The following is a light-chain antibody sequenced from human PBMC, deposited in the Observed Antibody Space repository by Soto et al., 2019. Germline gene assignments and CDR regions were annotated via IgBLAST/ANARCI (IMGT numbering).Light chain of an antibody. V-gene: IGKV1-39*01. CDR1: QSISSY. Sequence: DIQMTQSPSSLSASVGDRVTITCRASQSISSYLNWYQQKPGKAPKVLIYAASSLQSGVPSRFSGSGSGTDFTLTISSLQLEDFATYFCQQYKSYFRTFGQGTKVDIK. CDR2: AAS. J-gene: IGKJ1*01. CDR3: QQYKSYFRT.